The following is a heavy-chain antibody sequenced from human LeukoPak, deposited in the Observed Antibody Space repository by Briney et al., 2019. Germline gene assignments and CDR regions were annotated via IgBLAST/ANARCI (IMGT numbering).Heavy chain of an antibody. D-gene: IGHD3-22*01. V-gene: IGHV5-51*01. CDR1: GYSFTSYW. J-gene: IGHJ3*02. CDR2: IYPGDSDT. CDR3: ASLAGYYYDSSGWNAFDI. Sequence: GESLKISCKGSGYSFTSYWIGWVRQMPGKGLEWMGIIYPGDSDTRYSPSFQGQVTILADKSISTAYLQWSSLKASDTAMYYCASLAGYYYDSSGWNAFDIWGQGTMVTVSS.